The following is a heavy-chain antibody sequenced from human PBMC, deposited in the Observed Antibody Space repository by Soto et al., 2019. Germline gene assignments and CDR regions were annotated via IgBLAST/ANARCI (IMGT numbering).Heavy chain of an antibody. CDR3: ARDWGHDIWSRYLDY. Sequence: GGSLRLSCAASGFTFSSYSMNWVRQAPGKGLEWVSYISSSSSTIYYADSVKGRFTISRDNAKNSLYLQMNSLRDEDTAVYYCARDWGHDIWSRYLDYWGQGTLVTVSS. CDR2: ISSSSSTI. CDR1: GFTFSSYS. D-gene: IGHD3-3*01. V-gene: IGHV3-48*02. J-gene: IGHJ4*02.